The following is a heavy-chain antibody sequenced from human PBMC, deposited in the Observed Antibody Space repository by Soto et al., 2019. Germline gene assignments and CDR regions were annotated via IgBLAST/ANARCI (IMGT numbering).Heavy chain of an antibody. V-gene: IGHV4-39*01. CDR3: ARPEYSSGLLDY. CDR2: ISYTGST. D-gene: IGHD6-19*01. Sequence: PSETLSLTCTVSGDSISSSSYYWGLIRQPPGKGLEWIGSISYTGSTYYNPSLKSRVTISVDTSKNQFSLQLSSVTAADTAVYYCARPEYSSGLLDYRGQGTLVTVSS. J-gene: IGHJ4*02. CDR1: GDSISSSSYY.